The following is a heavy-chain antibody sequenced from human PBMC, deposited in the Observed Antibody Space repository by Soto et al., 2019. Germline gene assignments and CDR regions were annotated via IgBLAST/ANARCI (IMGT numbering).Heavy chain of an antibody. CDR1: GFAFTGHP. CDR3: ARRVIGSSRAFDI. CDR2: ISDGGDLT. D-gene: IGHD3-10*01. Sequence: LRLSCAASGFAFTGHPMSWVRQAPEKGLEWVAGISDGGDLTYNADSVKGRFTISRDNSRNTPYLQMNSLRAEDTAVYYCARRVIGSSRAFDIWGQGTMVTVSS. V-gene: IGHV3-23*01. J-gene: IGHJ3*02.